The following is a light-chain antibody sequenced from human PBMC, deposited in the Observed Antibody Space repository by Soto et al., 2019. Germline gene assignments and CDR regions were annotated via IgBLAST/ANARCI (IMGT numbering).Light chain of an antibody. Sequence: DILLTQSPSTLSASTGDRVTIPCRASQSISSWLAWYQQKPGKAPKLLVYVASTLQSGVPSRFSGSGFGTDFTLTITGLQPDDFATYYCQQHSDYTAVTFGQGTKVDNK. CDR1: QSISSW. J-gene: IGKJ2*01. V-gene: IGKV1-5*01. CDR3: QQHSDYTAVT. CDR2: VAS.